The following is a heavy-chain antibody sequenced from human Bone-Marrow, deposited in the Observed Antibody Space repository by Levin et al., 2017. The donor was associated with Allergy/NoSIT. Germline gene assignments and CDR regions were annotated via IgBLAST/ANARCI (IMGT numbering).Heavy chain of an antibody. V-gene: IGHV3-23*01. CDR3: AGYDTSAYHSPFDY. J-gene: IGHJ4*02. Sequence: GESLKISCAASGFIFRNYAMNWVRQAPGKGLEWVSQISGRGGNTHYADSVKGRFTFSRDNSKNTLYLQMNSLRVEDTAVYYCAGYDTSAYHSPFDYWGQGILVTVSS. CDR1: GFIFRNYA. CDR2: ISGRGGNT. D-gene: IGHD3-22*01.